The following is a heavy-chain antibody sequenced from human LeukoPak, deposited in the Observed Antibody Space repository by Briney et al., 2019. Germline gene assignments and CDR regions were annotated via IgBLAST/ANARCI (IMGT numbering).Heavy chain of an antibody. J-gene: IGHJ3*02. CDR3: TTGTTDIVVVPAAPSAFDI. Sequence: GGSLRLSCAASGFTFSNAWRSWVRQAPGKGLEWVGRIKRTTDGGTTDYAAPVKGRFTISRDDSKNTLYLQMNSLKTEDTAVYYCTTGTTDIVVVPAAPSAFDIWGQGTMVPVSS. CDR2: IKRTTDGGTT. V-gene: IGHV3-15*01. D-gene: IGHD2-2*01. CDR1: GFTFSNAW.